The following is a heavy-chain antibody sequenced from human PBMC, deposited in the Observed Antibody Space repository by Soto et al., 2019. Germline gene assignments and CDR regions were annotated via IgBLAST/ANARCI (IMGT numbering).Heavy chain of an antibody. D-gene: IGHD5-18*01. CDR1: CYTFSSHG. V-gene: IGHV1-18*01. CDR3: ASTRGYSYGCDY. J-gene: IGHJ4*02. Sequence: GAPGKGSCKASCYTFSSHGIGSVRQAPGKGLEWMGWISAYNGNTNYAQKLQGRVTMTTDTSTSTAYMKLRSLRSDDTAVYYCASTRGYSYGCDYWGQGTLVTAPQ. CDR2: ISAYNGNT.